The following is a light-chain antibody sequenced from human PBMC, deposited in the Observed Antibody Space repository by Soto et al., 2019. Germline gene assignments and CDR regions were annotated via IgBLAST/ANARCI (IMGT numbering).Light chain of an antibody. Sequence: SYELTQPPSMSVAPGQTATITCGGNNIGSKSVQWYQQKSGQAPVLVVYDDSDRPSGIPERFSGSNSGNTATLTISRVEAEDEADYSCQVWDSGPDHVVFGGGTKGTVL. CDR1: NIGSKS. J-gene: IGLJ2*01. CDR3: QVWDSGPDHVV. V-gene: IGLV3-21*02. CDR2: DDS.